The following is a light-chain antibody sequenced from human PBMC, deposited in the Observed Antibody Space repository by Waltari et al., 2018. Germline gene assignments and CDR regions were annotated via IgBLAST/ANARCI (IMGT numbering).Light chain of an antibody. J-gene: IGLJ3*02. CDR3: CSYAGYYTV. Sequence: QSALTQPRSVSGSPGQSVTISCTGTSSDVGGYNFVSWYQQYPGKAPKLVIYDVNKRPSGVPDRFSGSKSGNTASLIISGLQTEDGADYYCCSYAGYYTVFGGGTKVAVL. CDR1: SSDVGGYNF. CDR2: DVN. V-gene: IGLV2-11*01.